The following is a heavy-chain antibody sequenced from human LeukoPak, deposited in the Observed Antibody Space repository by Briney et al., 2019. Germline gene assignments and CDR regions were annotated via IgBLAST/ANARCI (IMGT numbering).Heavy chain of an antibody. D-gene: IGHD2-15*01. CDR2: IYYSGST. CDR1: GGSVSSGSYY. Sequence: SETLSLTCTVSGGSVSSGSYYWSWIRQPPGRGLEWIGYIYYSGSTNYNPSLKSRVTISVDTSKNQFSLKLSSVTAADTAVYYCASAPARYCSGGSCYSPFDYWGQGTLVTVSS. CDR3: ASAPARYCSGGSCYSPFDY. J-gene: IGHJ4*02. V-gene: IGHV4-61*01.